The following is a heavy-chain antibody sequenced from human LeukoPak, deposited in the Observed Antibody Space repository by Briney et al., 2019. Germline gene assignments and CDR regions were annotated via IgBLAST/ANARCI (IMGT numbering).Heavy chain of an antibody. J-gene: IGHJ5*02. CDR3: AKSFTIPGPDWFDP. CDR1: GFTFTSYS. Sequence: GGSLRLSCAASGFTFTSYSMNWVRQAPGKGLEWVSAISGSGGSTYYADSVKGRFTISRDNSKNTLYLQMNSLRAEDTAVYYCAKSFTIPGPDWFDPWGQGTLVTVSS. CDR2: ISGSGGST. D-gene: IGHD3-3*01. V-gene: IGHV3-23*01.